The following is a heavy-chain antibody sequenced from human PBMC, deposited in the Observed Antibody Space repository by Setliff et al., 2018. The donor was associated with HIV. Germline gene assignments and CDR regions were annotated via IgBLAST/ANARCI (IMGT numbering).Heavy chain of an antibody. J-gene: IGHJ4*02. CDR3: ARLGVGYSTSWEHHFDF. Sequence: SVKVSCKASGGTFSSHATSWVRQAPGQGLEWMGGISPIFQIADYAQKFQGRLTITADKSTATAYMELSSLTSEDTAIYYCARLGVGYSTSWEHHFDFWGQGALVTVSS. D-gene: IGHD6-6*01. V-gene: IGHV1-69*10. CDR1: GGTFSSHA. CDR2: ISPIFQIA.